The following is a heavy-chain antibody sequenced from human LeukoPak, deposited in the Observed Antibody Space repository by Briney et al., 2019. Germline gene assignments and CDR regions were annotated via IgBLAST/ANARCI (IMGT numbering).Heavy chain of an antibody. CDR2: INHSGST. CDR1: GGSFSGYY. Sequence: SETLSLTCAVYGGSFSGYYWSWIRQPPGKGLEWIGEINHSGSTNYNPSLKSRVTISVDTSKNQFSLKLSSVTAADTAVYYCARIVVVTESLAHFDYWGQGTMVTVSS. J-gene: IGHJ4*02. CDR3: ARIVVVTESLAHFDY. D-gene: IGHD2-21*02. V-gene: IGHV4-34*01.